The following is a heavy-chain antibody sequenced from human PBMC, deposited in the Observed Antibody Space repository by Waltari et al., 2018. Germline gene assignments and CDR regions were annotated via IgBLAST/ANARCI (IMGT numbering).Heavy chain of an antibody. Sequence: EVQLVESGGGLVQPGGSLRLSCAASGFTFSSYSMNWVRQAPGKGLEWVSYISSSSSTIYYADSGKGRFTISRDNAKNSLYLQMNSLRAEDTAVYYCAREIGIGAFDIWGQGTMVTVSS. CDR2: ISSSSSTI. J-gene: IGHJ3*02. D-gene: IGHD1-26*01. V-gene: IGHV3-48*04. CDR1: GFTFSSYS. CDR3: AREIGIGAFDI.